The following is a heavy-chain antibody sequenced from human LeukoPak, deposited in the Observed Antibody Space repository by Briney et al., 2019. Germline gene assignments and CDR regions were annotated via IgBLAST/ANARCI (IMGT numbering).Heavy chain of an antibody. J-gene: IGHJ6*04. Sequence: PGGSLRLSCAASGFTFSGYEMNWVRQAPGKGLEWVSYISSSGSTIYYADSVKGRFTISRDNAKNSLYLQMNSLRAEDTAVYYCARDYGSGSYYQSCYYYGMDVWGKGTTVTVSS. CDR1: GFTFSGYE. CDR2: ISSSGSTI. D-gene: IGHD3-10*01. CDR3: ARDYGSGSYYQSCYYYGMDV. V-gene: IGHV3-48*03.